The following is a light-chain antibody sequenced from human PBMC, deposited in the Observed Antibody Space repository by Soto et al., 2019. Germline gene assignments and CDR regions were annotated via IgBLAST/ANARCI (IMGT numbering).Light chain of an antibody. CDR1: QSVRTN. CDR3: QQYNNWQT. CDR2: AAS. J-gene: IGKJ1*01. V-gene: IGKV3-15*01. Sequence: EIVLTQSPATLSLSPGERATLSCRASQSVRTNLAWYHQRPGQAPRLLIYAASARATGVPARFSGSGSGTEFTLSISGLQPEDSGLYYCQQYNNWQTFGQGTKVDIK.